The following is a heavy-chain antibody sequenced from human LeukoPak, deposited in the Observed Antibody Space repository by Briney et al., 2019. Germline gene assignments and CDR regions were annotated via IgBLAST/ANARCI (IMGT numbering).Heavy chain of an antibody. D-gene: IGHD3-16*01. Sequence: SETLSLTCTVSVHSIRSYYWSWIRQPPGEGLEWIGYIYTSGSTNYNRALKGPITLPLNKSKNQFSLKLKSVSAADTAVYYCANMMRGGWGQGTLVTVSS. CDR2: IYTSGST. J-gene: IGHJ1*01. V-gene: IGHV4-4*09. CDR1: VHSIRSYY. CDR3: ANMMRGG.